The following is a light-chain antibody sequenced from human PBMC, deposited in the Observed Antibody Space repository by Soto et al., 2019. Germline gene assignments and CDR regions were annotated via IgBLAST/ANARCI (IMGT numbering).Light chain of an antibody. Sequence: DIPMTQSPSTLSGSVGDRVTISCRASQIISSWLAWYQQKPGKAPKLLIYKASTLKSGVPSRFSGSGSGTEFTLTISSLQPDDFATYYCQHYNSYSEAFGQGTKVELK. CDR1: QIISSW. V-gene: IGKV1-5*03. J-gene: IGKJ1*01. CDR2: KAS. CDR3: QHYNSYSEA.